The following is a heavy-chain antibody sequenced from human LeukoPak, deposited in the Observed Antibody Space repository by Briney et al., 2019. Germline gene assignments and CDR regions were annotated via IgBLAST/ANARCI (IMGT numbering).Heavy chain of an antibody. V-gene: IGHV1-69*06. CDR1: GYTFTSYG. Sequence: GASVKVSCKASGYTFTSYGISWVRQAPGQGLEWMGGIIPIFGTANYAQKFQGRVTITADKSTSTAYMELSSLRSEDTAVYYCTMYYYDSREFDYWGQGTLVTVSS. J-gene: IGHJ4*02. CDR2: IIPIFGTA. D-gene: IGHD3-22*01. CDR3: TMYYYDSREFDY.